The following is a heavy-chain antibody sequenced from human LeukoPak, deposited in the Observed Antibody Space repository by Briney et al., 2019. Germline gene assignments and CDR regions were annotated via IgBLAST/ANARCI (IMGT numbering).Heavy chain of an antibody. CDR1: GGSISSRNW. CDR3: ARTSAEYSNSWIDS. V-gene: IGHV4-4*02. J-gene: IGHJ5*01. Sequence: SETLSLTCAVSGGSISSRNWWSWVRQPPGKGLEWIGEIYHSGSTYSNPSLQSRVIISADKSKNHFSLKLTSVTAADTAVYYCARTSAEYSNSWIDSWGQGTLVIVSS. CDR2: IYHSGST. D-gene: IGHD6-6*01.